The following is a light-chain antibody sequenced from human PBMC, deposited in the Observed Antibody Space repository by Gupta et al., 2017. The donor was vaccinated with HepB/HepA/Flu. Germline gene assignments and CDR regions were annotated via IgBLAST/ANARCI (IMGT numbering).Light chain of an antibody. CDR2: GNS. V-gene: IGLV1-40*01. Sequence: QSVLTQPPSVSGAPGPRVPISCTGSSSNIGAGYDVHWYQQLPGTAPKLLIYGNSNRPSGVPDRFSGSKSGTSASLAITGLQAEDEADYYCQSYDSSLSAHYVFGTGTKVTVL. CDR3: QSYDSSLSAHYV. J-gene: IGLJ1*01. CDR1: SSNIGAGYD.